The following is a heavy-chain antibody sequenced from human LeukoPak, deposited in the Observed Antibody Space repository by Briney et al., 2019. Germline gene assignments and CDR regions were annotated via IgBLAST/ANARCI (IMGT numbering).Heavy chain of an antibody. CDR2: INPSGGST. D-gene: IGHD3-10*01. CDR3: ARGYSYGSGTFIGGY. V-gene: IGHV1-46*01. J-gene: IGHJ4*02. CDR1: GYTFTNYY. Sequence: ASVKVSGKASGYTFTNYYMHWVRQAPGQGLEWMGIINPSGGSTSFAQNFQGRVTMSRDTSTSTVYMELSSLKYDDTAVYYCARGYSYGSGTFIGGYWGQGTLVTVSS.